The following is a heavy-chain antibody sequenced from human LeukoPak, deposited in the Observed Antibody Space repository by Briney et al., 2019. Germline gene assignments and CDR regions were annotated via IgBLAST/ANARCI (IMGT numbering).Heavy chain of an antibody. V-gene: IGHV3-30*04. CDR3: ARDSRNAVTTDFDY. Sequence: PGGSLRLSCAASGFTFSSYAMHWVRQAPGKGLEWVAVISYDGSNKYYADSVKGRFTISRDNSKNTLYLQMNSLRAEDTAVYYCARDSRNAVTTDFDYWGQGTLVTVSS. CDR2: ISYDGSNK. D-gene: IGHD4-17*01. J-gene: IGHJ4*02. CDR1: GFTFSSYA.